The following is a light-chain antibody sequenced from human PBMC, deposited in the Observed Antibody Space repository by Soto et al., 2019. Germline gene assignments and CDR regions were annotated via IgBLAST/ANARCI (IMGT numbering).Light chain of an antibody. V-gene: IGLV2-14*01. Sequence: QSVLTQPASVSGSPGQSITISCTGTSSDVGRYNFVSWYQHHPDKAPKLLIYEVTDRPPGTSNRFSGSKSGNTASLTISRLQADDEADYYCSSYTVTSTGVFGGGTQLTVL. CDR1: SSDVGRYNF. J-gene: IGLJ3*02. CDR3: SSYTVTSTGV. CDR2: EVT.